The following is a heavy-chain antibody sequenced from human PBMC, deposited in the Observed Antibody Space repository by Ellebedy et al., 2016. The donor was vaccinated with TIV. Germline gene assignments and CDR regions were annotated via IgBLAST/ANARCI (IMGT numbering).Heavy chain of an antibody. V-gene: IGHV4-59*08. CDR3: AKGLRDNYGYYDGKDV. J-gene: IGHJ6*02. Sequence: MPSETLSLTCTVSGGSISSYYWSWIRQLPGKGLEWTGYIYYRESTNYNPSFKSRVTISVDTSKHQFSLKLTSGTAATTAVYYRAKGLRDNYGYYDGKDVWGQGTTVTVSS. CDR2: IYYREST. CDR1: GGSISSYY. D-gene: IGHD4-17*01.